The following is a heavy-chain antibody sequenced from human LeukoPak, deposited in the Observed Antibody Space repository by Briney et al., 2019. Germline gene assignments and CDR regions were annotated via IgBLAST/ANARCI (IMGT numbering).Heavy chain of an antibody. CDR1: GFTFSPYW. D-gene: IGHD2/OR15-2a*01. CDR2: INGDGSTT. Sequence: GGSLRPSCAASGFTFSPYWMPWVRQAPGKGLVWVSHINGDGSTTSYADSVKGRFTISRDNAQNTLFLQMNSLRAEDTAVYYCARGTALQDQWGQGTLVTVSS. J-gene: IGHJ4*02. V-gene: IGHV3-74*01. CDR3: ARGTALQDQ.